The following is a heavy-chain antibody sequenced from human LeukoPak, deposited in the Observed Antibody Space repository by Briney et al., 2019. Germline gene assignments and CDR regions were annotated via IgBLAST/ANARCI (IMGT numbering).Heavy chain of an antibody. V-gene: IGHV3-20*04. D-gene: IGHD6-6*01. CDR2: INWNGGST. J-gene: IGHJ4*02. CDR1: GFTFDDYG. Sequence: GGSLRLSCAASGFTFDDYGMSWVRQAPGKGLEWVSGINWNGGSTGYADSVKGRFTIPRDNAKNSLYLQMNSLRAEDTALYYCARMTGWGAARPPFDYWGQGTLVTVSS. CDR3: ARMTGWGAARPPFDY.